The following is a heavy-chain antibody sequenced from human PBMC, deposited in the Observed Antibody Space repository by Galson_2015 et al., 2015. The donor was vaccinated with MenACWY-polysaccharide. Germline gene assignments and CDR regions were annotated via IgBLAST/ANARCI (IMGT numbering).Heavy chain of an antibody. D-gene: IGHD2-2*01. CDR1: GFTFTTYT. CDR3: AKGRAPSTYYGMDV. Sequence: SLRLSCAASGFTFTTYTINWVRQAPGQGLEWVSSISGTGTIYYADSVKGRFTISRDNAKNSLYLQMNNLRADDTAVYYCAKGRAPSTYYGMDVWGQGTTVTVSS. CDR2: ISGTGTI. J-gene: IGHJ6*02. V-gene: IGHV3-48*01.